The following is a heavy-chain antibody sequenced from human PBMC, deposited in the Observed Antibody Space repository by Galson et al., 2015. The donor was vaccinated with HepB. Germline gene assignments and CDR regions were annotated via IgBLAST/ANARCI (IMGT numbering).Heavy chain of an antibody. CDR1: GGTFSSYA. Sequence: ASGGTFSSYAISWVRQAPGQGLEWMGGIIPIFGTANYAQKFQGRVTITADESTSTAYMELSSLRSEDTAVYYCVRDTEQWLAFDYWGQGTLVTVSS. D-gene: IGHD6-19*01. J-gene: IGHJ4*02. CDR3: VRDTEQWLAFDY. CDR2: IIPIFGTA. V-gene: IGHV1-69*01.